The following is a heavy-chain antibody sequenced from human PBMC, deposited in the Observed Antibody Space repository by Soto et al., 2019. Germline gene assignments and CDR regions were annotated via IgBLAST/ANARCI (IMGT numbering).Heavy chain of an antibody. J-gene: IGHJ6*02. CDR1: GFPFSSYA. CDR3: ARERALGGKDYYYFYGMDV. Sequence: GGSLRLSCAASGFPFSSYAMSWVRQAPGKGLEWVSLISGSGGSTYYADSVKGRFTISRDNSRNTLYLQMNSLRAEDTAVYYCARERALGGKDYYYFYGMDVWGQGTTVTVSS. CDR2: ISGSGGST. D-gene: IGHD3-16*01. V-gene: IGHV3-23*01.